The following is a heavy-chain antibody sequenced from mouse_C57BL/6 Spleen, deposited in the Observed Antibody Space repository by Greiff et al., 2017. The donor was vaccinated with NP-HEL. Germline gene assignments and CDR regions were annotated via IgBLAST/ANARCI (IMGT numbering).Heavy chain of an antibody. CDR3: ARDWDYFDY. J-gene: IGHJ2*01. CDR2: IYPGDGDT. V-gene: IGHV1-82*01. D-gene: IGHD4-1*01. Sequence: QVQLQQSGPELVKPGASVKISCKASGYAFSSSWMNWVKQRPGKGLEWIGRIYPGDGDTNYNGKFKGKATLTAGKSSSTAYMQLSSLTSEDSAVYFCARDWDYFDYWGQGTTLTVSS. CDR1: GYAFSSSW.